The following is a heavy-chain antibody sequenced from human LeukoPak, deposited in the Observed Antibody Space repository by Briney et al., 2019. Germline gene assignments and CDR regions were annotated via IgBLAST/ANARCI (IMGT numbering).Heavy chain of an antibody. Sequence: PGGSLRLSCAASGFTFITHDMSWVRQTPGKGREWVSGISGSHAGRLGTTYYADSVQGRFTISRDNSNNALYLQMHSLRAEDTAMYFCAKGGYFSFDMWGQGTKVTVSS. CDR3: AKGGYFSFDM. D-gene: IGHD2-2*03. CDR2: ISGSHAGRLGTT. V-gene: IGHV3-23*01. CDR1: GFTFITHD. J-gene: IGHJ3*02.